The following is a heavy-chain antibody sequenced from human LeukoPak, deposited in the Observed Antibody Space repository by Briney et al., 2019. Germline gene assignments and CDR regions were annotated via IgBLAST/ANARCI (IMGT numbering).Heavy chain of an antibody. CDR1: GFTFSSYS. Sequence: GGSLRLSCAASGFTFSSYSMNWVRQAPGKGLEWVSHITASGTAMFYADSVKGRFTISRDNAKNSLYLQMNSLRDEDTAVYYCASSGSYRFDYWGQGTLITVSS. J-gene: IGHJ4*02. CDR2: ITASGTAM. D-gene: IGHD1-26*01. V-gene: IGHV3-48*02. CDR3: ASSGSYRFDY.